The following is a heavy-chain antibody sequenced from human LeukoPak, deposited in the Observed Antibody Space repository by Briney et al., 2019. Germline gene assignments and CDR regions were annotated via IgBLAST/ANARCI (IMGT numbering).Heavy chain of an antibody. D-gene: IGHD6-13*01. CDR2: ISSSSSYI. CDR3: ARGPPSTAAGTLCAY. Sequence: GGSLRLSCAASGFTFSSYSMNWVRQAPGKGLEWVSSISSSSSYIYYADSVKGRFTISRDNAKNSLYLQMNSLRAEDTAVYYCARGPPSTAAGTLCAYWGQGTLVTVSS. J-gene: IGHJ4*02. CDR1: GFTFSSYS. V-gene: IGHV3-21*01.